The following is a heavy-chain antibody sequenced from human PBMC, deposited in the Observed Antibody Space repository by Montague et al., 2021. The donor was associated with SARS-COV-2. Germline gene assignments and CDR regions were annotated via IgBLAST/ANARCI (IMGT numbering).Heavy chain of an antibody. CDR3: ARAGGFYDYWSGYSSSAGFFDP. V-gene: IGHV4-59*02. J-gene: IGHJ5*02. CDR2: IYYSGST. D-gene: IGHD3-3*01. Sequence: SETLSLTCTVSGGSVSSYYWSWIRQPPGKGLQWLGYIYYSGSTDYNPSLKSRVTMSVVTSKNQLSLRLNSVTTADTAVYFCARAGGFYDYWSGYSSSAGFFDPWGQGILVTVSS. CDR1: GGSVSSYY.